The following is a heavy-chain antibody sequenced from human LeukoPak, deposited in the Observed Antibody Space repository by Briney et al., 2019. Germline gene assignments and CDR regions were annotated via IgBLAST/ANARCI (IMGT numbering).Heavy chain of an antibody. J-gene: IGHJ3*02. D-gene: IGHD2-15*01. CDR1: GGSFSGYY. Sequence: SETLSLTCAVYGGSFSGYYWSWIRQPPGKGLEWIGEINHSGSTNYNPSLKSRVTISVDTSKNQFSLKLSSVTAADTAVYYCARALGYCSGGSCYSVPIDAFDIWGQGTMVTVSS. V-gene: IGHV4-34*01. CDR2: INHSGST. CDR3: ARALGYCSGGSCYSVPIDAFDI.